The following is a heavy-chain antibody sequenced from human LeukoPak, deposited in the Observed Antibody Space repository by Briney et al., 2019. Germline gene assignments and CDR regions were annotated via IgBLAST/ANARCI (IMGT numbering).Heavy chain of an antibody. CDR2: IKEDGSEK. CDR3: ARSLRGYSGYDYTPLDY. Sequence: PGGSLRLSCAASGFTFSSNWMTWVRQAPGKGLEWVANIKEDGSEKKYEDSVKGRFTISRDNAENSLFLQMNSLRAEDTAVYYCARSLRGYSGYDYTPLDYWGQGTLVTVSS. V-gene: IGHV3-7*01. CDR1: GFTFSSNW. J-gene: IGHJ4*02. D-gene: IGHD5-12*01.